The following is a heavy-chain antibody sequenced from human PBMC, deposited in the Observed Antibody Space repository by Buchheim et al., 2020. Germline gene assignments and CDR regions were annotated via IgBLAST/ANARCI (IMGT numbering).Heavy chain of an antibody. Sequence: QVQLQESGPGLVKPSETLSLTCIVSGGSISSYYWSWIRQPPGKGLGWIGNTNYYNPSLKSRVTISVDTSKNQISLKLSSMTAADTAVYYCARESTGGRGYFDYWGQGTL. V-gene: IGHV4-59*01. D-gene: IGHD2-15*01. J-gene: IGHJ4*02. CDR1: GGSISSYY. CDR3: ARESTGGRGYFDY. CDR2: TN.